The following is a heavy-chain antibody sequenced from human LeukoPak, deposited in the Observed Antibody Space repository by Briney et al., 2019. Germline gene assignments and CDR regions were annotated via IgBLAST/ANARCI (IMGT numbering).Heavy chain of an antibody. Sequence: GGSLRLSCAASGFTFSSYWMSWVRQAPGKGLEWVANIKHDGGEKYYVDSVKGRFTISRDNAKKTLNLQMNSLRAEDTAVYYCARDVAGTSTYYSYGMDVWGQGTTVTVSS. D-gene: IGHD6-13*01. J-gene: IGHJ6*02. CDR1: GFTFSSYW. V-gene: IGHV3-7*01. CDR2: IKHDGGEK. CDR3: ARDVAGTSTYYSYGMDV.